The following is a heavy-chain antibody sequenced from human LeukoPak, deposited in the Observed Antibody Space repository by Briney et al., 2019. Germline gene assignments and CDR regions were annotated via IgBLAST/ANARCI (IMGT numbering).Heavy chain of an antibody. CDR2: ISYDGSNK. CDR3: ARGTSSGWYGPLDY. Sequence: GGSLRLSCAASGFTFSSYAMHWVRQAPGKGLEWVAVISYDGSNKYYADSVKGRFTISRDNSKNTLYLQMNSLRAEDTAVYYCARGTSSGWYGPLDYWGQGTLVTVSS. CDR1: GFTFSSYA. J-gene: IGHJ4*02. V-gene: IGHV3-30*04. D-gene: IGHD6-19*01.